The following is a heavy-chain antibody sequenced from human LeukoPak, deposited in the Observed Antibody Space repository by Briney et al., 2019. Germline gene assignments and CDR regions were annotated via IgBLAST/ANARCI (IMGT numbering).Heavy chain of an antibody. D-gene: IGHD3-3*01. CDR3: AREAPNYDFWSGFYYYYYYGMDV. CDR2: IIARGGST. V-gene: IGHV3-23*01. J-gene: IGHJ6*02. Sequence: GGSLRLSCVASGFTFSNYAMSWVRQAPGKGLEWVSGIIARGGSTYYADSVRGRFTISRDNSKNTLYLQMNSLRAEDTAAYYCAREAPNYDFWSGFYYYYYYGMDVWGQGTTVTVSS. CDR1: GFTFSNYA.